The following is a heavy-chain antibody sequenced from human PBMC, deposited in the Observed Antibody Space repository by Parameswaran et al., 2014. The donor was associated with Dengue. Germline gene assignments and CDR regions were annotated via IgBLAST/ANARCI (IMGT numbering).Heavy chain of an antibody. CDR3: ARHNSITIFGVAFDI. J-gene: IGHJ3*02. D-gene: IGHD3-3*01. Sequence: WIRQPPGKGLEWVSGINWNGGSTGYADSVKGRFTISRDNAKNSLYLQMNSLRAEDTALYHCARHNSITIFGVAFDIWGQGTMVTVSS. V-gene: IGHV3-20*01. CDR2: INWNGGST.